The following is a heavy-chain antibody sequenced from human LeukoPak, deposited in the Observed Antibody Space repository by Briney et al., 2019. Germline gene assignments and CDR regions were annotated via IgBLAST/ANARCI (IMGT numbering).Heavy chain of an antibody. D-gene: IGHD6-19*01. Sequence: QPGGSLRLSCAASGFTFDDFAMHWVRQGPGKGLEWVSGISWNSGHTDYADSVKGRFTVSRDNAKNTLYLQMNSLRADDTAVYYCATDTPLSGTGSGWSGNSFENWGQGTLVTVSS. V-gene: IGHV3-9*01. CDR2: ISWNSGHT. CDR3: ATDTPLSGTGSGWSGNSFEN. CDR1: GFTFDDFA. J-gene: IGHJ4*02.